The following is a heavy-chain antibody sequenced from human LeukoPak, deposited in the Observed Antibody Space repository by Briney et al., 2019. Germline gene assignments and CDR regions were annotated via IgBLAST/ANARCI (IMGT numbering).Heavy chain of an antibody. CDR3: TKESVRRDGSGNYFDY. CDR2: ISDSGGRT. V-gene: IGHV3-23*01. CDR1: GFTFSSYA. J-gene: IGHJ4*02. Sequence: GGSLRLSCAASGFTFSSYAMSWIRQDPVKGLEWVSAISDSGGRTYYADSVKGRYTISRDNSKNTLYLQMNSLRAEDTAVYYCTKESVRRDGSGNYFDYWGQGTLVTVSS. D-gene: IGHD5-24*01.